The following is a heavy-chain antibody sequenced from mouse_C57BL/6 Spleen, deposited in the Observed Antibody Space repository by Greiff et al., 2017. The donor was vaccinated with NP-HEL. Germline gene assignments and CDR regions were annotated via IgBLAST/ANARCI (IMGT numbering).Heavy chain of an antibody. D-gene: IGHD2-3*01. V-gene: IGHV1-55*01. Sequence: QVQLQQPGAELVKPGASVKMSCKASGYTFTSYWITWVKQRPGQGLEWIGDIYPGSGSTNYNEKFKSKATLTVDTSSSTAYMQLSSLTSEDAAVYYCARGGNGYYPSDYWGQGTTLTVSS. J-gene: IGHJ2*01. CDR1: GYTFTSYW. CDR2: IYPGSGST. CDR3: ARGGNGYYPSDY.